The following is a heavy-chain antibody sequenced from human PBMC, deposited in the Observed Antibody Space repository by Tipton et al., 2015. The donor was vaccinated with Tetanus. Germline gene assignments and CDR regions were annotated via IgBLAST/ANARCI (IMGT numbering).Heavy chain of an antibody. V-gene: IGHV3-48*02. CDR3: ARDRRSYIASAGYSMDV. D-gene: IGHD6-13*01. J-gene: IGHJ6*02. Sequence: SVKGRSTVSRDNAKNSVYLQMSSLRDDDTAIYYCARDRRSYIASAGYSMDVWGQGTPVTASS.